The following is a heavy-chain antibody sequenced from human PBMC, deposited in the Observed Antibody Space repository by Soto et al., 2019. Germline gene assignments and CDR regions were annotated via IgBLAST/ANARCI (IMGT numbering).Heavy chain of an antibody. CDR3: ATGYRYGIWGFGYYYYYMDV. CDR1: GYTFTSYD. V-gene: IGHV1-8*01. D-gene: IGHD5-18*01. CDR2: MNPNSGNT. J-gene: IGHJ6*03. Sequence: ASVKVSCKASGYTFTSYDINWVRQATGQGLEWMGWMNPNSGNTGYAQKFQGRVTMTRNTSISTAYMELSSLRSEDTAVYYCATGYRYGIWGFGYYYYYMDVWGKGTTVTVSS.